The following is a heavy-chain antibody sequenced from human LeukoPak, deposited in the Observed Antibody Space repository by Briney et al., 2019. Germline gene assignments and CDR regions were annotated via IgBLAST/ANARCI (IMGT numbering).Heavy chain of an antibody. J-gene: IGHJ4*02. CDR2: IRYDGSNK. CDR3: AKQHYNYVWGSYLDY. D-gene: IGHD3-16*01. V-gene: IGHV3-30*02. CDR1: GFTFSSYG. Sequence: PGGSLRLSCAASGFTFSSYGMHWVRQAPGKGLEWVAFIRYDGSNKYYADSVKGRFTLSRDISRNTVYLQMNGLRVEDTAVYYCAKQHYNYVWGSYLDYWGQGTLVTVSS.